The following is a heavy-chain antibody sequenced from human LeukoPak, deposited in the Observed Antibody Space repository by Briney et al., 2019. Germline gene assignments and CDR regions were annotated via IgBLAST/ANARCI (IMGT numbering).Heavy chain of an antibody. V-gene: IGHV1-69*04. J-gene: IGHJ4*02. CDR3: AREMAPYYFDY. CDR2: IIPILGIA. CDR1: GGTFSSYA. Sequence: ASVTVSCKASGGTFSSYAISWVRQAPGQGLEWMGRIIPILGIANYAQKFQGRVTITADKSTSTAYMELSSLRSEDTAVYYCAREMAPYYFDYWGQGTLVTVSS. D-gene: IGHD2-8*01.